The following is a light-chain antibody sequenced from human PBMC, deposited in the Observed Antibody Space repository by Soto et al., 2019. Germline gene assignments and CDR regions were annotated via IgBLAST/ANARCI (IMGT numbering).Light chain of an antibody. CDR2: DAS. J-gene: IGKJ2*01. Sequence: EIVMTQSPATLSVSPGERATLSCRASQSVSSNLAWYQQKPGQAPRLLIYDASTRATGIPARFSGSGSGTEFTLTXSSLQSEDFAVYYCQQFNNWPSTFGQGAKLEIK. CDR1: QSVSSN. CDR3: QQFNNWPST. V-gene: IGKV3-15*01.